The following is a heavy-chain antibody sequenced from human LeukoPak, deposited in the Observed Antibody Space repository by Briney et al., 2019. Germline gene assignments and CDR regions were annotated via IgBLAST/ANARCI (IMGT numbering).Heavy chain of an antibody. J-gene: IGHJ4*02. D-gene: IGHD6-19*01. CDR1: GYTFTSYA. V-gene: IGHV1-3*01. Sequence: ASVKVSCKASGYTFTSYAMHWVRQAPGQRLEWMGWINAGNGNTKYSQKFQGRVTITRDTSASTAYMELSSLRSEDTAVYYYARDGYSSGWRPLDYWGQGTLVTVSS. CDR3: ARDGYSSGWRPLDY. CDR2: INAGNGNT.